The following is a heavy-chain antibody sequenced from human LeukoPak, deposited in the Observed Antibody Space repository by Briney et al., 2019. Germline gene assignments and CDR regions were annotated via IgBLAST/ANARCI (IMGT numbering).Heavy chain of an antibody. CDR1: GFTFSSYS. D-gene: IGHD2-21*01. CDR3: AREPTFLIL. V-gene: IGHV3-21*01. J-gene: IGHJ1*01. CDR2: IGSSSTYI. Sequence: GGSLRLSCAASGFTFSSYSMNWVRQTPGKGLEWVSSIGSSSTYIYYADSVKGRFTISRDNAKYSLYLQMNSLRAEDTAVYYCAREPTFLILWGQGTLVTVSS.